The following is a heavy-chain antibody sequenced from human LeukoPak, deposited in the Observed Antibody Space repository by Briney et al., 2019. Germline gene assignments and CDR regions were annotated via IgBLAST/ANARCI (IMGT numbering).Heavy chain of an antibody. Sequence: GGSLRLSCAASGFTFSSYSMNWVRQAPGKGLEWVSSISSSSSYIYYADSVKGRFTISRDNAKNSQYLQMNSLRAEDTAVYYCARDRTEMDAFDIWGQGTMVTVSS. J-gene: IGHJ3*02. D-gene: IGHD1-1*01. V-gene: IGHV3-21*01. CDR1: GFTFSSYS. CDR2: ISSSSSYI. CDR3: ARDRTEMDAFDI.